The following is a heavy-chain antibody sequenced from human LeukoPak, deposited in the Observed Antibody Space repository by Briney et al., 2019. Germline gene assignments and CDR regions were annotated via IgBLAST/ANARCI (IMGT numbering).Heavy chain of an antibody. CDR1: GGSISSSSYY. V-gene: IGHV4-39*07. CDR2: IYYSGST. Sequence: SETLSLTCTVSGGSISSSSYYWGWIRQPPGKGLEWIGSIYYSGSTYYNPSLKSRVTISVDTSKNQFSLKLSSVTAADTAVYYCATPLWFGERDGDYWGQGTLVTVSS. D-gene: IGHD3-10*01. J-gene: IGHJ4*02. CDR3: ATPLWFGERDGDY.